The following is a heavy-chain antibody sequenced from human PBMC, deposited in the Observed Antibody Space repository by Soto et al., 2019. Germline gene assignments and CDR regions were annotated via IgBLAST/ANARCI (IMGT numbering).Heavy chain of an antibody. Sequence: QVSLVESGGGVVRPGRSLRLSCAASGITFRSSGMHWVRQAPGKGLQWVASISYDGSNIYYADSVKGRFTISRDDSKTTLYLQMSSLRREDTAMYFCAKDQWELHWPFEIWGRGTMVTVSS. CDR1: GITFRSSG. D-gene: IGHD1-26*01. J-gene: IGHJ3*02. CDR3: AKDQWELHWPFEI. CDR2: ISYDGSNI. V-gene: IGHV3-30*18.